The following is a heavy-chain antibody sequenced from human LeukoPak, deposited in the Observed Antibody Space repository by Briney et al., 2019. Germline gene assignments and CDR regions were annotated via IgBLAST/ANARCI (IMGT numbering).Heavy chain of an antibody. CDR3: AREGGSSWYPYFDY. CDR2: IDYDGGSG. D-gene: IGHD6-13*01. V-gene: IGHV3-48*03. CDR1: GFTLSSYE. Sequence: GGSLRLSCTVSGFTLSSYEMSWIRQAPGKGLEWVSSIDYDGGSGHYADSVKGRFTISRDNAKNSLYLQMNSLRAEDTAVYYCAREGGSSWYPYFDYWGQGTLVTVSS. J-gene: IGHJ4*02.